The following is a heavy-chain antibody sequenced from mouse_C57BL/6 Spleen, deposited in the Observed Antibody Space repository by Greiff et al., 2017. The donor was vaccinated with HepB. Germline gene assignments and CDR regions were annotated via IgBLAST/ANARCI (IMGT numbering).Heavy chain of an antibody. V-gene: IGHV1-55*01. Sequence: QVQLPQPGAELVKPGPSVKMSCKASGYPFTCHWITGVKPRPGQALEWIGDTYPGIGRTHYNEKFKSKATLTVDTASSTAFMHLSSLTSEDSAFYYCSRGRLRGYWGQGATLTVS. CDR3: SRGRLRGY. CDR1: GYPFTCHW. J-gene: IGHJ2*01. D-gene: IGHD3-3*01. CDR2: TYPGIGRT.